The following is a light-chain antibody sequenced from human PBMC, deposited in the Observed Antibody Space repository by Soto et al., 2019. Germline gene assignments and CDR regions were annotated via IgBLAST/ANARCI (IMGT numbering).Light chain of an antibody. V-gene: IGLV2-14*01. CDR2: DVS. Sequence: QSALTQPASVSGSPGHSIAISCTGTSSDVGAYNYVSWYQQHPGKAPKLLIYDVSNRPSGVSDRFSGSKSGNTASLTISGLQAEDEADYYCSSYTSSSTYVFGTGTKVPVL. CDR1: SSDVGAYNY. J-gene: IGLJ1*01. CDR3: SSYTSSSTYV.